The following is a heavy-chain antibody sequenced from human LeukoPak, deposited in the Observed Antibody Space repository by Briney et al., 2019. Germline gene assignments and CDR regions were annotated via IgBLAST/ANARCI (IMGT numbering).Heavy chain of an antibody. CDR2: INSDGSST. Sequence: PGGSLRLSCAASGFTFSSYWMHWVRQAPRKGLVWVSRINSDGSSTSYADSVKGRFTISRDNAKNTLYLQMNSLRAEDTAVYYCASGAARHYYGSGSYSDYWGQGTLVTVSS. J-gene: IGHJ4*02. D-gene: IGHD3-10*01. CDR1: GFTFSSYW. V-gene: IGHV3-74*01. CDR3: ASGAARHYYGSGSYSDY.